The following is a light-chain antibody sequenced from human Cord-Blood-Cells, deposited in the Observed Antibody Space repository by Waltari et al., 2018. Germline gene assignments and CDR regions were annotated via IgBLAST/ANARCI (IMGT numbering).Light chain of an antibody. CDR2: DVS. Sequence: QSALTQPASVSGSPGQSITISCTGTISDVGGYNYVSWYEQHPGKAPKLMIYDVSDRPAWVSNRFSVSRSGNTASLPISGLQAEDEADYYCSSYTSSSSWVFGGGTKLTVL. CDR3: SSYTSSSSWV. CDR1: ISDVGGYNY. J-gene: IGLJ3*02. V-gene: IGLV2-14*03.